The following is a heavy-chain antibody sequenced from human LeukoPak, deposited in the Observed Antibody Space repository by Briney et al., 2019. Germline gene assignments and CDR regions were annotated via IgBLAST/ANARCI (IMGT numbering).Heavy chain of an antibody. J-gene: IGHJ4*02. CDR3: ARDHSWSQWVYY. CDR2: ISSSSSYI. CDR1: GFTFSSYS. D-gene: IGHD1-1*01. Sequence: PGGSLRLSCAASGFTFSSYSMNWVRQAPGKGLEWVSSISSSSSYIYYADSVKGRFTSSRDNAKNSLYLQMNSLRAEDTAVYYCARDHSWSQWVYYWGQGTLVTVSS. V-gene: IGHV3-21*01.